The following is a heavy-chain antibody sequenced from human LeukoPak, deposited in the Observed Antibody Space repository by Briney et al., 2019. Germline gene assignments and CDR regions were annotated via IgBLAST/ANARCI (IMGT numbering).Heavy chain of an antibody. J-gene: IGHJ6*03. V-gene: IGHV4-59*01. CDR1: GGSISSYY. CDR2: IYYSGST. D-gene: IGHD3-9*01. CDR3: ARAGSYYDILTGYNYYYYMDV. Sequence: SETLSLTCTVSGGSISSYYWSWIRQPPGKGLEWIGYIYYSGSTNYKPSLKSRVTISVDTSKNQFSLKLSSVTAADTAVYYCARAGSYYDILTGYNYYYYMDVWGKGTTVTISS.